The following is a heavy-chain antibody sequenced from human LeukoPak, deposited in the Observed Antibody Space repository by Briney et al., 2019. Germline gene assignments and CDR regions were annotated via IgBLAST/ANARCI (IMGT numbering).Heavy chain of an antibody. CDR2: ISASSRTI. CDR1: GFDFTGNH. Sequence: GGSLRLPCAASGFDFTGNHMNWVRQVPGKGLEWLSYISASSRTIHYADSVKGRFTVSRDNAENSLYLQMDSLRVEDTAIYYCAKSRGWFEVLDVWGQGTLVTVSS. J-gene: IGHJ3*01. D-gene: IGHD3-10*01. CDR3: AKSRGWFEVLDV. V-gene: IGHV3-48*04.